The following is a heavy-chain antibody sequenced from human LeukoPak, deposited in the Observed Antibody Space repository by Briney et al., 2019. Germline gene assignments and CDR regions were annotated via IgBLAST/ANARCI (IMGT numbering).Heavy chain of an antibody. CDR2: ISYDGSNK. D-gene: IGHD3-10*01. CDR3: ASYGSGSYPNPIDY. V-gene: IGHV3-30*03. CDR1: GFTFSSYG. Sequence: GGSLRLSCAASGFTFSSYGMHWVRQAPGKGLEWVAVISYDGSNKYYADSVKGRFTISRDNSKNTLYLQMNSLRAEDTAVYYCASYGSGSYPNPIDYWGQGTLVTVSS. J-gene: IGHJ4*02.